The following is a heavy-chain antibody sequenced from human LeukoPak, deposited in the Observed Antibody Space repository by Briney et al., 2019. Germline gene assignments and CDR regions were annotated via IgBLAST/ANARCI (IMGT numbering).Heavy chain of an antibody. CDR2: ISSSGSTI. CDR3: ASGSISAARTYYYYYYMDV. D-gene: IGHD3-10*01. CDR1: GFTLSSYE. V-gene: IGHV3-48*03. Sequence: PGGSLRLSCAASGFTLSSYEMNRVRQAPGKGLEWVSYISSSGSTIYYADSVKGRFTISRDNAKNSLYLQMNSLRAEDTAVYYCASGSISAARTYYYYYYMDVWGKGTTVTVSS. J-gene: IGHJ6*03.